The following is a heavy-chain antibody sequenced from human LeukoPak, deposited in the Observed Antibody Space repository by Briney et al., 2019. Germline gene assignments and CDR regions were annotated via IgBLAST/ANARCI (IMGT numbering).Heavy chain of an antibody. CDR1: GFTFSNYF. J-gene: IGHJ4*02. CDR3: AGGVPAAIY. D-gene: IGHD2-2*01. Sequence: GGSLRLSCVASGFTFSNYFMHWVRQAPGRGLDWVALIWSDGSSQYYADSVKGRFTISRDNSKNTLYLQMNGLRAEDTAVYYCAGGVPAAIYWGQGTLVTVSS. CDR2: IWSDGSSQ. V-gene: IGHV3-33*01.